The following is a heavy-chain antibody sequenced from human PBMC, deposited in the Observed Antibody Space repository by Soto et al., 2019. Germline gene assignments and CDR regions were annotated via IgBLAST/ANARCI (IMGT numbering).Heavy chain of an antibody. V-gene: IGHV4-38-2*01. CDR2: IYHTGTT. CDR3: ARGTRALITSFFAY. Sequence: SETLSLTCDVSGYAISSGFYWAWIRQPPGKRLEWIGNIYHTGTTYYNPSLKGRVTISLHTSKSQFSLSLRSATAADTATYYCARGTRALITSFFAYWGQGIPVTVSS. D-gene: IGHD1-20*01. CDR1: GYAISSGFY. J-gene: IGHJ4*02.